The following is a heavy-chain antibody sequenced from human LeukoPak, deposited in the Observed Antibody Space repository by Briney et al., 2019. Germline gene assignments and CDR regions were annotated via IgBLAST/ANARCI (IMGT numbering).Heavy chain of an antibody. D-gene: IGHD2/OR15-2a*01. CDR3: ARGIGNAFDI. CDR1: GASISSGVYY. CDR2: IYYSGST. V-gene: IGHV4-31*03. J-gene: IGHJ3*02. Sequence: SQTLSLTCTVSGASISSGVYYWSWIRQHPGKGLEWIGYIYYSGSTYYNPSLKSRVTISVDTSKNQFSLKLSSVTAADTAVYYCARGIGNAFDIWGQGTMVTVSS.